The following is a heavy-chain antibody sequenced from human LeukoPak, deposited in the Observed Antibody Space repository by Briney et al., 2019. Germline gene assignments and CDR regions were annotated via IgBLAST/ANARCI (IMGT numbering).Heavy chain of an antibody. D-gene: IGHD1-26*01. CDR1: GFTFDDYA. CDR3: AKDRTHSGSYGGVDY. Sequence: GRSLRLSCAASGFTFDDYAMHWVRQAPGKGLEWVSGISWHSGSIGYADSVKGRFTISRDNAKNSLYLQMNSLRPEDSAVYYCAKDRTHSGSYGGVDYWGQGTLVTVSS. CDR2: ISWHSGSI. J-gene: IGHJ4*02. V-gene: IGHV3-9*01.